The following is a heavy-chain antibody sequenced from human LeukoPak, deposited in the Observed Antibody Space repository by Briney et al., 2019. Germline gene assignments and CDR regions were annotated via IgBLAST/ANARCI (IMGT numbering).Heavy chain of an antibody. CDR1: GYTFTSYD. Sequence: ASVKVSCKASGYTFTSYDINWVRQATGQGLEWMGWMNPNSGNTGYAQKFQGRVTMTRNTSIGTAYMELSSLRSEDTAVYYCARSYYDYIWGSYRLVNYYYYMDVWGKGTTVTVSS. D-gene: IGHD3-16*02. CDR2: MNPNSGNT. V-gene: IGHV1-8*01. CDR3: ARSYYDYIWGSYRLVNYYYYMDV. J-gene: IGHJ6*03.